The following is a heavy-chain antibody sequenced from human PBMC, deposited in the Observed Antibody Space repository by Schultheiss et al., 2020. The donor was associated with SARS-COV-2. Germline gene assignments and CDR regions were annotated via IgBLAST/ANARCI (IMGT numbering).Heavy chain of an antibody. CDR1: GYTFTSYY. D-gene: IGHD3-16*02. J-gene: IGHJ3*02. CDR2: INPNSGGT. CDR3: ASLITFGGVILAPVIGAFDI. Sequence: ASVKVSCKASGYTFTSYYMHWVRQAPGQGLEWMGIINPNSGGTNYAQKFQGRVTMTRDTSISTAYMELSRVRSDDTAVYYCASLITFGGVILAPVIGAFDIWGQGTMVTVSS. V-gene: IGHV1-2*02.